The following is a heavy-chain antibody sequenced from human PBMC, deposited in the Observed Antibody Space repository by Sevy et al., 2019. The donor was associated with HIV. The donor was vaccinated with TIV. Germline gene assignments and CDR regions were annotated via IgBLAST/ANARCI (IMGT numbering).Heavy chain of an antibody. Sequence: GGSLRLSCAASGFTFSSYAMSWVRQAPGKGLEWVSAISGSGGSTYYADSVKGRFTISRDNSKNTLYLQMNSLRAEDTAVYYCAKQFPQIAAAGRHFDYWGQRTLVTVSS. CDR1: GFTFSSYA. J-gene: IGHJ4*02. CDR2: ISGSGGST. CDR3: AKQFPQIAAAGRHFDY. D-gene: IGHD6-13*01. V-gene: IGHV3-23*01.